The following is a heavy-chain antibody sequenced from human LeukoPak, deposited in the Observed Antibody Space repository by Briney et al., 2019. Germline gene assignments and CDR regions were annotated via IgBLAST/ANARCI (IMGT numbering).Heavy chain of an antibody. CDR2: SKSDRRT. CDR1: GFTFSGAW. Sequence: WGTLTLSCAVSGFTFSGAWLTWVRRGPGKDLEWVGRSKSDRRTDYATPVQGRFIISRDDSTDTVSLQMARLRSDDTAVYFCVTDIAGLGVGELDYWGQGTPVIVS. V-gene: IGHV3-15*01. J-gene: IGHJ4*02. CDR3: VTDIAGLGVGELDY. D-gene: IGHD4-17*01.